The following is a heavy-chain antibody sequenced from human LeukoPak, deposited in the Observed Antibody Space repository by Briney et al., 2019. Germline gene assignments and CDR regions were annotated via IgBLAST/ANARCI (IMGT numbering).Heavy chain of an antibody. CDR2: ISSSSSYT. D-gene: IGHD5-12*01. J-gene: IGHJ6*02. V-gene: IGHV3-11*05. Sequence: GGSLRLSCTTSGFSFRDAYMSWIRQAPGKGLEWVSYISSSSSYTNYADSVKGRFTISRDNAKNSLYLQMNSLRAEDTAVYYCARALGYSGYDYGYYYYGMDVWGQGTTVTVSS. CDR1: GFSFRDAY. CDR3: ARALGYSGYDYGYYYYGMDV.